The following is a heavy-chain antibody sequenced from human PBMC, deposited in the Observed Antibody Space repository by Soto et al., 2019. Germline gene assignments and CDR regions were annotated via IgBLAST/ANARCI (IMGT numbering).Heavy chain of an antibody. CDR1: GFTLGAYS. Sequence: EVQLVESGGGLVQPGGSLRLSCVGSGFTLGAYSMNWVRQAPGKGLEWVSYISDSGSRMYYADSVKGRFTISRDSAGNSLFLQMNSLRADDTAVYYCAPQGVGATGYLYWGQGTLVTVSS. CDR2: ISDSGSRM. D-gene: IGHD1-26*01. CDR3: APQGVGATGYLY. J-gene: IGHJ4*02. V-gene: IGHV3-48*01.